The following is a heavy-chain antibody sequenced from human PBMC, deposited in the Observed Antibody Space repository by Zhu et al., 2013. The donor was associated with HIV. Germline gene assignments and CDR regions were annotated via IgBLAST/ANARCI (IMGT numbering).Heavy chain of an antibody. CDR1: GGTFSSYA. Sequence: QVQLVQSGAEVKKPGSSVKVSCKASGGTFSSYAISWVRQAPGQGLEWMGGIIPIFGTANYAQKFQGRVTITADKSTSTAYMELSSLRSEDTAVYYCARYLRQWVAYFTKVRSTSVLGDPWVHPVGPTWY. CDR2: IIPIFGTA. V-gene: IGHV1-69*06. CDR3: ARYLRQWVAYFTKVRSTSVLGDPWVHPVGPTWY. D-gene: IGHD3-10*01. J-gene: IGHJ2*01.